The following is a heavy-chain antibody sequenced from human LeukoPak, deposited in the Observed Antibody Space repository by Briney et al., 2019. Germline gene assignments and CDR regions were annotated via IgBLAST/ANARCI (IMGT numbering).Heavy chain of an antibody. J-gene: IGHJ4*02. CDR3: AKDLSAYDYVWGSYRS. D-gene: IGHD3-16*02. V-gene: IGHV3-23*01. CDR2: ISGSGGST. CDR1: GFTFSSYA. Sequence: GGSLRLSCAASGFTFSSYAMSWVRQAPGKGLEWVSAISGSGGSTYYADSVKGRFTISRDNSKNTLYLQMNSLRAEDTAVYYCAKDLSAYDYVWGSYRSWGQGTLVTVSS.